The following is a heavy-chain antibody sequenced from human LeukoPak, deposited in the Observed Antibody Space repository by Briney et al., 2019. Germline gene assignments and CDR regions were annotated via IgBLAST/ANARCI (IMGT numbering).Heavy chain of an antibody. CDR2: INPKSGGT. Sequence: ASVKVSCKASRYSFAGYYMHWVRQAPGQGLEWMGWINPKSGGTNYAQKFQGRVTMTRDTSISTAYMELSRLRSDDTAVYYCARDHPEKAKPSGFFLPDYWGQGTLVTVSS. CDR1: RYSFAGYY. J-gene: IGHJ4*02. D-gene: IGHD3-10*01. CDR3: ARDHPEKAKPSGFFLPDY. V-gene: IGHV1-2*02.